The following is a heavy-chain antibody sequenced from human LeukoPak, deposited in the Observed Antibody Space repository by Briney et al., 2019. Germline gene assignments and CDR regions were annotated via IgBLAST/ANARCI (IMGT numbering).Heavy chain of an antibody. CDR2: INTNSSHI. CDR1: GFTFRTYS. D-gene: IGHD6-19*01. J-gene: IGHJ3*02. V-gene: IGHV3-21*01. Sequence: GGSLRLSCAVSGFTFRTYSKNWVRQAPGKGLEWVSCINTNSSHIHCADSVKGRFTISRDNAKNTLYLQMNSLRAEDTAVYYCASLSSGWSRGAFDIWGQGTMDTVSS. CDR3: ASLSSGWSRGAFDI.